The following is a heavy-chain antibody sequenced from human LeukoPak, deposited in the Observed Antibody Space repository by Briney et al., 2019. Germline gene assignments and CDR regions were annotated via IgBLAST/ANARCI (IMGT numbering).Heavy chain of an antibody. Sequence: GRSLRLSCAASGFTFDDYAMHWVRQAPGKGLEWVSGISWNSGSIGYADSVKGRFTISRDNAKNSLYLQMNSLRAEDTAVYYCARDLRFRDDYWGQGTLVTVSS. CDR2: ISWNSGSI. J-gene: IGHJ4*02. D-gene: IGHD3-10*01. CDR3: ARDLRFRDDY. CDR1: GFTFDDYA. V-gene: IGHV3-9*01.